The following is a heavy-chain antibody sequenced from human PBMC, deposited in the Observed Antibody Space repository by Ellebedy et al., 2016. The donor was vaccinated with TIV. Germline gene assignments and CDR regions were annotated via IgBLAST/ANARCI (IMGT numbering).Heavy chain of an antibody. J-gene: IGHJ4*02. V-gene: IGHV3-33*03. Sequence: GESLKISCAASGLSFKDHGMHWVRQAPGKGLEWVAVIWHDGSNKYYGDSVKGRFTISRDNSKNTLYLQMNSLRADDTAVYYCAHIEGDYSNFCWGQGTLVTVSS. CDR1: GLSFKDHG. D-gene: IGHD4-11*01. CDR2: IWHDGSNK. CDR3: AHIEGDYSNFC.